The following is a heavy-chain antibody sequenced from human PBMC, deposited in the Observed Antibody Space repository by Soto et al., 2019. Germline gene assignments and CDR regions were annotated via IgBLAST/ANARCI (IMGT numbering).Heavy chain of an antibody. CDR3: ARDPGYCTNGVCPIFDF. V-gene: IGHV4-59*02. CDR2: MYHGGRT. CDR1: GDSVTNYF. J-gene: IGHJ4*02. Sequence: SETLSLTCTLSGDSVTNYFWSWMRQPPGKGLEWIGHMYHGGRTNYSPSLKSRVTMSLDSSKNPFSLNLSSVTAADTAVYFCARDPGYCTNGVCPIFDFWGQGVLVTVS. D-gene: IGHD2-8*01.